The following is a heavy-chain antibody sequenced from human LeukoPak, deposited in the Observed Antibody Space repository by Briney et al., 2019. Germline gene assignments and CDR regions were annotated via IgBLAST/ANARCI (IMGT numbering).Heavy chain of an antibody. D-gene: IGHD3-22*01. CDR2: IYYSGTT. Sequence: SETLSLTCTVSGGSVSSGGHYWTWIRQYPGKGLEWIGYIYYSGTTHYNPSLKSRVTISVDTSKNQFSLNLSSVTAADTAVYYCATHYYDSSGYYYYFDYWGQGTLVTVSS. J-gene: IGHJ4*02. CDR3: ATHYYDSSGYYYYFDY. CDR1: GGSVSSGGHY. V-gene: IGHV4-31*03.